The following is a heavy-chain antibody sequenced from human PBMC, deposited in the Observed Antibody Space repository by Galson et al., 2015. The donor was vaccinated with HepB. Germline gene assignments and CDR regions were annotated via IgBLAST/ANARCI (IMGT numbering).Heavy chain of an antibody. Sequence: SLRLSCAASEFTFSLYWMSWVRQAPGEGLAWVANMNRDGSEEYYVDSVKGRFTISRDNAKNSLYLQMDSLRAEDTALYYCARDSHSCRGCAFDIWGQGTTVIVSS. V-gene: IGHV3-7*03. D-gene: IGHD2-2*01. J-gene: IGHJ3*02. CDR3: ARDSHSCRGCAFDI. CDR2: MNRDGSEE. CDR1: EFTFSLYW.